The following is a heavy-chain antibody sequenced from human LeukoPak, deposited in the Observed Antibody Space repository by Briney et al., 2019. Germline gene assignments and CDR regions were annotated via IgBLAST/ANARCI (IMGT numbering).Heavy chain of an antibody. CDR1: GGSISSSSYY. CDR3: ARLDYDSSGYYPVRLYYFDY. CDR2: IYYSGST. V-gene: IGHV4-39*01. Sequence: PSETLSLTCTVSGGSISSSSYYWGWIRQPPGQGLEWIGSIYYSGSTYDNPSLKSRVTISVDTPKNQFSLKLSSVTAADTAVYYCARLDYDSSGYYPVRLYYFDYWGQGTLVTVSS. J-gene: IGHJ4*02. D-gene: IGHD3-22*01.